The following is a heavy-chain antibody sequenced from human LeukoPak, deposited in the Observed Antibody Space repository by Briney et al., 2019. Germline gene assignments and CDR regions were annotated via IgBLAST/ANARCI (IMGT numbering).Heavy chain of an antibody. D-gene: IGHD4-17*01. CDR3: AKGARGDTVTSIVGLNWFDP. J-gene: IGHJ5*02. V-gene: IGHV3-30*18. CDR2: ISYDGSHK. CDR1: GITFRSYG. Sequence: GRSLRLSCAASGITFRSYGMHWVRQAPGKGLEWVAVISYDGSHKYYADSVKGRFSISRDNSKNTLYLQMNSLRADDTTVYYCAKGARGDTVTSIVGLNWFDPWGQGTLVTVSS.